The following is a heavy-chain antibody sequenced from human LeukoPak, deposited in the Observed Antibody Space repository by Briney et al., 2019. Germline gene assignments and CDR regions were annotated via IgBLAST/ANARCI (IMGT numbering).Heavy chain of an antibody. CDR3: ARDLFTYSSSWYVPYDY. V-gene: IGHV3-48*02. Sequence: HPGGSLRLSCVVSGFTFSPYSMNWVRQAPGKGLEWVSYISSSSTTIYYADPVKGRFTISRDNAKNSLYLQMNSLRDEDTAVYYCARDLFTYSSSWYVPYDYWGQGTLVTVSS. J-gene: IGHJ4*02. CDR2: ISSSSTTI. CDR1: GFTFSPYS. D-gene: IGHD6-13*01.